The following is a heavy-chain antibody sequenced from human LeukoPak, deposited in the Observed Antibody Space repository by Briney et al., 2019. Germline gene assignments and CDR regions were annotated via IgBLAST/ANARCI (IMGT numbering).Heavy chain of an antibody. D-gene: IGHD3-3*01. V-gene: IGHV1-8*01. J-gene: IGHJ4*02. CDR3: ARGLRDFWSGYYYY. CDR1: GYTFTSYD. CDR2: MNPNSGNT. Sequence: ASVKVSCKASGYTFTSYDINWVRQATGQGLEWMGWMNPNSGNTGYAQKFQGRVTMTRNTSISTAYMELGSLRSEDTAVYYCARGLRDFWSGYYYYWGQGTLVTVSS.